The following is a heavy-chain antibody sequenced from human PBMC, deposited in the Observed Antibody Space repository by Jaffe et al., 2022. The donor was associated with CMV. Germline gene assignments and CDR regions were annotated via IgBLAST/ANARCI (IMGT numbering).Heavy chain of an antibody. CDR2: IIPIFGTA. V-gene: IGHV1-69*01. CDR1: GGTFSSYA. J-gene: IGHJ6*02. Sequence: QVQLVQSGAEVKKPGSSVKVSCKASGGTFSSYAISWVRQAPGQGLEWMGGIIPIFGTANYAQKFQGRVTITADESTSTAYMELSSLRSEDTAVYYCARDRSHCSGGSCYSTFYYYYGMDVWGQGTTVTVSS. CDR3: ARDRSHCSGGSCYSTFYYYYGMDV. D-gene: IGHD2-15*01.